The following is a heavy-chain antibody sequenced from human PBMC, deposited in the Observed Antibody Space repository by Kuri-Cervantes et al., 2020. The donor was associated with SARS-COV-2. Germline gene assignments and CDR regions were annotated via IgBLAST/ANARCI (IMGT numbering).Heavy chain of an antibody. J-gene: IGHJ4*02. CDR1: GYSFSTNW. Sequence: KVSCKGSGYSFSTNWIAWVRQMPGKGLEWMGVIYPGDSDTRYGPSFQGQVTISADGSINTAYLQWSSLTASDTAMYYCARHSGLGASTEFDFWGQGTLVTVSS. CDR3: ARHSGLGASTEFDF. V-gene: IGHV5-51*01. CDR2: IYPGDSDT. D-gene: IGHD1-26*01.